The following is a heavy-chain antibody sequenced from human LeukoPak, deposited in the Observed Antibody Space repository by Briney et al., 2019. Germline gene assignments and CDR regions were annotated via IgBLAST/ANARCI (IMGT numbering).Heavy chain of an antibody. CDR1: GFTFSSYS. J-gene: IGHJ3*02. V-gene: IGHV3-21*01. D-gene: IGHD3-3*01. Sequence: GGSLRLSCAASGFTFSSYSMNWVRQAPGKGLEWVSSISSSSSYTYYADSVKGRFTISRDNAKNSLYLQMSSLRAEDTAVYYCARAGYDTTSYAFDIWGQGTLVTVSS. CDR3: ARAGYDTTSYAFDI. CDR2: ISSSSSYT.